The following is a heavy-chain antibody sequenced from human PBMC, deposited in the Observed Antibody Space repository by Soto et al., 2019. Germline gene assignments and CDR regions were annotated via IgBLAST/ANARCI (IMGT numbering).Heavy chain of an antibody. Sequence: QVQLVQSGAEVKKPGSSVMVSCKASGGTFSSYAISWVRQAPGQGLEWMGGIIPIFGTATYAQKFQGRVTITADESTSTADVELSSLRSEDTAVYYCARVPSGAVRNYYGMDVWGQGTTVTVSS. V-gene: IGHV1-69*12. D-gene: IGHD4-17*01. J-gene: IGHJ6*02. CDR1: GGTFSSYA. CDR3: ARVPSGAVRNYYGMDV. CDR2: IIPIFGTA.